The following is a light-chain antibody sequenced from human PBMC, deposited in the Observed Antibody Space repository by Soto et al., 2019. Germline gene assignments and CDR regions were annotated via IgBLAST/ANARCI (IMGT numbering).Light chain of an antibody. CDR3: HHYASSRHT. CDR2: GAS. Sequence: EIVMTQSPATLSLSPGERATLSCRASQSVSSTYLAWYRHKPGQAPRLLIYGASIRAADIPDRFSGSGSGTDFTLTISGLEPEDFAVYYCHHYASSRHTFGQGTKVESK. CDR1: QSVSSTY. V-gene: IGKV3-20*01. J-gene: IGKJ2*01.